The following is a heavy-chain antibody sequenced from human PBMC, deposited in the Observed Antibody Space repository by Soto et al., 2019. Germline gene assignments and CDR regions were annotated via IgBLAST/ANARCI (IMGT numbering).Heavy chain of an antibody. V-gene: IGHV3-48*01. CDR1: GFTFSSYS. J-gene: IGHJ4*02. D-gene: IGHD2-15*01. CDR2: ISSSSNTI. CDR3: ARPPSYCSGGSCYSGGFDY. Sequence: EVQLVESGGGLVQPGGSLRLSCAASGFTFSSYSMNWVRQAPGKGLEWISYISSSSNTIYYADSVKGRFTISRDNAKNSLYLQMNSLRAEDTAVYYCARPPSYCSGGSCYSGGFDYWGQGTLVTVSS.